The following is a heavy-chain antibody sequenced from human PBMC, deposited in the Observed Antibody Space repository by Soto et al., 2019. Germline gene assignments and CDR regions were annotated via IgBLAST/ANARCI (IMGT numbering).Heavy chain of an antibody. CDR1: GFTFSRYG. CDR3: AKAYGYYYGSGSYYRCFDY. CDR2: ISYDGSNK. J-gene: IGHJ4*02. D-gene: IGHD3-10*01. Sequence: GGSLRLSCAASGFTFSRYGMHWVRQAPGKGLEWVAVISYDGSNKYYADSVKGRFTISRDNSKNTLYLQMNSLRAEDTAVYYCAKAYGYYYGSGSYYRCFDYWGQGTLVTVSS. V-gene: IGHV3-30*18.